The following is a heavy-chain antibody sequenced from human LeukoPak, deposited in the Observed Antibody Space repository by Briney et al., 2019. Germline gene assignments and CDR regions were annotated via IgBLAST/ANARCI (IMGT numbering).Heavy chain of an antibody. CDR2: INPNSGGT. D-gene: IGHD6-13*01. CDR1: GYTFTGYY. Sequence: GASVKVSCKASGYTFTGYYVHWVRQAPGQGLEWMGWINPNSGGTNYAQKFQGRVTMTRDTSISTAYMELSRLRSDDTAVYYCARDKSYSSSWYSLDYWGQGTLVTVSS. CDR3: ARDKSYSSSWYSLDY. V-gene: IGHV1-2*02. J-gene: IGHJ4*02.